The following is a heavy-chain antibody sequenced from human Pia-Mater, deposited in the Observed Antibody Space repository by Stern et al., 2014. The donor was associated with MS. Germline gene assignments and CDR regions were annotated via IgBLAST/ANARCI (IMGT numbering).Heavy chain of an antibody. J-gene: IGHJ5*02. V-gene: IGHV7-4-1*01. CDR2: INTHTGNS. CDR1: GYNFTHYA. CDR3: ARTVVSVTAGLXIDP. Sequence: QVQLVQSGSELKKPGASVKISCRASGYNFTHYAINWVRQAPGQGLEWMGWINTHTGNSTYAQGFTGRSVFSLDTSVSTAFLQISSLKTDDTAIYYCARTVVSVTAGLXIDPWGQGTLVTVSS. D-gene: IGHD2-21*02.